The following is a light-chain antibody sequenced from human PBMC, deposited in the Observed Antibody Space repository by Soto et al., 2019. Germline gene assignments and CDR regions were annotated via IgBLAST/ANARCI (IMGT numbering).Light chain of an antibody. CDR3: CSYAGSYTYGV. CDR1: SSDVGGYNY. Sequence: QSALTQPPSASGSPGQSVTISCTGTSSDVGGYNYVSWYQQHPGKAPKLMIYDVSKRPSGVPDRFSGSKSGNTASLTISGLQAEDEDDYYCCSYAGSYTYGVFGAGTKLTVL. J-gene: IGLJ2*01. CDR2: DVS. V-gene: IGLV2-11*01.